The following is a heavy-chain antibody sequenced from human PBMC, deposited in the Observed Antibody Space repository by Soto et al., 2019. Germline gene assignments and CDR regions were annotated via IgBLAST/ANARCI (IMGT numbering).Heavy chain of an antibody. J-gene: IGHJ4*02. CDR1: GYTFTSHG. Sequence: ASVKVSCKASGYTFTSHGISWVRQAPGQGLEWMGWISAYNGNTNYAQKLQGRVTMTTDTSTSTAYMELRSLRSDDTAVYYCARERGYDPKRPFDYWGQGTLVTVSS. V-gene: IGHV1-18*01. D-gene: IGHD5-12*01. CDR3: ARERGYDPKRPFDY. CDR2: ISAYNGNT.